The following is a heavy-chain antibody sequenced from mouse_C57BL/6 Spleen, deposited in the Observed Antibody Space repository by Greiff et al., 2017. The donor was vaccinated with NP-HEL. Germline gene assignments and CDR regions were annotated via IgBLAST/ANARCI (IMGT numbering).Heavy chain of an antibody. J-gene: IGHJ2*01. V-gene: IGHV1-69*01. CDR2: IDPSDSYT. CDR1: GYTFTSYW. CDR3: ARWGY. Sequence: VKLQQPGAELVMPGASVKLSCKASGYTFTSYWMHWVKQRPGQGLEWIGEIDPSDSYTNYNQKFKGNSTLTVDKSSSTAYMQLSSLTSEDSAVYYCARWGYWGQGTTLTVSS.